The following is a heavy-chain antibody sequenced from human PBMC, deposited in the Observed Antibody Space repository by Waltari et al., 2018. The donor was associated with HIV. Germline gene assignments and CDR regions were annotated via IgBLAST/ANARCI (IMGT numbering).Heavy chain of an antibody. V-gene: IGHV3-7*03. D-gene: IGHD3-10*01. CDR2: IKQDGSEK. J-gene: IGHJ4*02. CDR1: GLTFSSYW. Sequence: EVQLVESGGGLVQPGGSLRLSCAASGLTFSSYWMSWVRQAAGKGLEGVANIKQDGSEKYYVDSVKGRFTISRDNAKNSLYLQMNSLRAEDTAVYYCATSTVGRGGSGYWGQGTLVTVSS. CDR3: ATSTVGRGGSGY.